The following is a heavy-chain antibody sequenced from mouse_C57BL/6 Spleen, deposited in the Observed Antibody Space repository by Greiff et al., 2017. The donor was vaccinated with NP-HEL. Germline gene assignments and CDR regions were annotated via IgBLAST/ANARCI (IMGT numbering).Heavy chain of an antibody. CDR1: GYTFTSYW. J-gene: IGHJ4*01. CDR2: IYPGSGST. V-gene: IGHV1-55*01. Sequence: VQLQQSGAELVKPGASVKMSCKASGYTFTSYWITWVKQRPGQGLEWIGDIYPGSGSTNYNEKFKSKATVTVDTSSSTAYMQLSSLTSEDSAVYYCAYYGSSPHAVDYWGQGTSVTVSS. D-gene: IGHD1-1*01. CDR3: AYYGSSPHAVDY.